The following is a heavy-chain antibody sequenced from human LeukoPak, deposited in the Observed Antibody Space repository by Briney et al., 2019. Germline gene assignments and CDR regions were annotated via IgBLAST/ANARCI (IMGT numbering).Heavy chain of an antibody. CDR2: IYYSGST. J-gene: IGHJ4*02. D-gene: IGHD6-19*01. CDR3: ASSIAVAGTYYFDY. CDR1: GGSISTYY. V-gene: IGHV4-59*12. Sequence: SETLSLTCTVSGGSISTYYWSWIRQSPGKGLEWIGYIYYSGSTNYNPSLKSRVTISVDTSKNQFSLKLSSVTAADTAVYYCASSIAVAGTYYFDYWGQGTLVTVSS.